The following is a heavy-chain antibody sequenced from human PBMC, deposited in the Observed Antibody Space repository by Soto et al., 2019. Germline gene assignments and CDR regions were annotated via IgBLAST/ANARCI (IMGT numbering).Heavy chain of an antibody. D-gene: IGHD4-17*01. J-gene: IGHJ4*02. V-gene: IGHV4-59*01. CDR2: IYYSGST. Sequence: PSETLSLTCTVSGGSISSYYWSWIRQPPGKGLEWIGYIYYSGSTNYNPSLKSRVTISVDTSKNQFSLKLNSVTAADTAVYYCARAYGDYVFDYGGRGPLATVSS. CDR1: GGSISSYY. CDR3: ARAYGDYVFDY.